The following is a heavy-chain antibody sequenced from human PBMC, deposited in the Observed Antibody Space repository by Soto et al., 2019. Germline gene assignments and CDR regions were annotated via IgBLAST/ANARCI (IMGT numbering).Heavy chain of an antibody. CDR3: ASNGYSSTWHSWFDP. CDR2: INPSGGST. Sequence: ASVKGSCKASGYTFTSYYMHWVRQAPGQGLEWMGIINPSGGSTSYAQKFQGRVTMTRDTSTSTVYMELSSLRSEDTAVYYCASNGYSSTWHSWFDPWGQGTLVTGTS. V-gene: IGHV1-46*03. CDR1: GYTFTSYY. D-gene: IGHD6-13*01. J-gene: IGHJ5*02.